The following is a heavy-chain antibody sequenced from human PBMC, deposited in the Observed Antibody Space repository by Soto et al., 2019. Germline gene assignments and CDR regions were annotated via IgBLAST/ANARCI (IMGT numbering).Heavy chain of an antibody. CDR1: GYTFTSYA. Sequence: ASVNVSCKASGYTFTSYAMHWVRQAPGQRLEWMGWINAGNGNTKYSQKFQGRVTITRDTSASTAYMELSSLRSEDTAVYYCARCPSRSCRFTPAVYFHHWGQGTLVTVSS. CDR3: ARCPSRSCRFTPAVYFHH. V-gene: IGHV1-3*01. J-gene: IGHJ1*01. CDR2: INAGNGNT. D-gene: IGHD2-2*01.